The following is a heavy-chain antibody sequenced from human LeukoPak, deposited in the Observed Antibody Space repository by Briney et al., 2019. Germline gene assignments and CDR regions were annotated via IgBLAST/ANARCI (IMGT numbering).Heavy chain of an antibody. Sequence: SETLSLTCTVSGGSISSSYYWGWIRQPPGKGLEWIGTIYYSGSTYYNPSLKSRVTISVDTSKNQFSLKLSSVTASDTAVYYCARRFAPSRNDAFDIWGQGTMVTVSS. J-gene: IGHJ3*02. CDR1: GGSISSSYY. CDR3: ARRFAPSRNDAFDI. V-gene: IGHV4-39*01. D-gene: IGHD3-10*01. CDR2: IYYSGST.